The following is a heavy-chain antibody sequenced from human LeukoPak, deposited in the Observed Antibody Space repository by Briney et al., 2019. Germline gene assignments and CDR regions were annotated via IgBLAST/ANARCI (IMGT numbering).Heavy chain of an antibody. Sequence: SETLSLTCTVSGGSFSSSSYYWGWLRQPPGKGLEWIGSIYYSGSTYYNPSLKSRVTISVDTSKNQFSLKLSSVTAADTAVYYCGYSSSWSLILGPYYFDYWGQGTLVTVSS. V-gene: IGHV4-39*01. CDR2: IYYSGST. J-gene: IGHJ4*02. D-gene: IGHD6-13*01. CDR3: GYSSSWSLILGPYYFDY. CDR1: GGSFSSSSYY.